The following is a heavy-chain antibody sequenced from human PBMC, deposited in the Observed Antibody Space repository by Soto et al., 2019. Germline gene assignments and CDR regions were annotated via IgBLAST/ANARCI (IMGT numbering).Heavy chain of an antibody. D-gene: IGHD1-7*01. CDR3: ARDMTRTVVPYFDF. J-gene: IGHJ4*02. CDR1: GGTFRNNV. Sequence: QVQLVQSGAEVKKPGSSVKVSCKAYGGTFRNNVVNWVRQAPGQGLEWMGRIIPISGAANYAQKFQGRVTITADKSTSTSYMELSSLRSEDTAVYYCARDMTRTVVPYFDFWGQGTLVTVCS. CDR2: IIPISGAA. V-gene: IGHV1-69*06.